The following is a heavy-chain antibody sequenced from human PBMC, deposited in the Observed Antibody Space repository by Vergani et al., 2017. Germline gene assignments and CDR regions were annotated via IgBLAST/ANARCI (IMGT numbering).Heavy chain of an antibody. CDR2: INPGDGAT. J-gene: IGHJ4*02. CDR1: GFTFTDYY. V-gene: IGHV1-69-2*01. D-gene: IGHD3-16*01. Sequence: EAQLTQSGTEVKKPGATAKISCKVSGFTFTDYYLHWVRVGPGKGLTWMGVINPGDGATIYAAHFQGRVTIAADTSRDTGYMELRTLNPDDTAIYFCARSGGVGTLGHFALWGQGTLVTVSS. CDR3: ARSGGVGTLGHFAL.